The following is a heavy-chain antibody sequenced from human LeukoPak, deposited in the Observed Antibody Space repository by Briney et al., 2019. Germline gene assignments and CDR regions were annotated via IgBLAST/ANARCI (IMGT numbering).Heavy chain of an antibody. J-gene: IGHJ4*02. CDR1: GGSISSYY. D-gene: IGHD3-9*01. V-gene: IGHV4-59*01. Sequence: SETLSLTCTVPGGSISSYYWSWIRQPPGKGLEWIGYIHYSGSTNYNPSLKSRVTISVDTSKNQFSLKLSSVAAADTAVCYCARVDGRVDWSMDYWGQGTLVTVSS. CDR3: ARVDGRVDWSMDY. CDR2: IHYSGST.